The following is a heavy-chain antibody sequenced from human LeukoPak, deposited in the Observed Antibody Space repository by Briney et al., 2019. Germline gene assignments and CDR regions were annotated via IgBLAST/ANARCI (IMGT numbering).Heavy chain of an antibody. CDR2: SIPIFGTA. J-gene: IGHJ6*03. V-gene: IGHV1-69*05. CDR3: ARAAGITYYMDV. Sequence: SVTVSCQASGGTFSSYAIRWVRQAPGQGLEWMGGSIPIFGTASYAQKFQGRVTITTDEATSTADNELSSLRSQDTTVYYCARAAGITYYMDVWGKETTFTVPS. CDR1: GGTFSSYA. D-gene: IGHD6-19*01.